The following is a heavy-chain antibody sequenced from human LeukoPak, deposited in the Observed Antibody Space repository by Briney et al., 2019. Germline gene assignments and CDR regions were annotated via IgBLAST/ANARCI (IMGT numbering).Heavy chain of an antibody. V-gene: IGHV1-69*05. J-gene: IGHJ5*02. CDR2: VIPIFGTA. CDR1: GGTFSSYV. Sequence: SVKVSCKASGGTFSSYVISWVRQPPPPGLEWMGGVIPIFGTANYAQKFQGRVTITTDESTSTAYMELSSLRSEDTAVYYCARGPRLRFGDWFDPWGQGTLVTVSS. CDR3: ARGPRLRFGDWFDP. D-gene: IGHD5-12*01.